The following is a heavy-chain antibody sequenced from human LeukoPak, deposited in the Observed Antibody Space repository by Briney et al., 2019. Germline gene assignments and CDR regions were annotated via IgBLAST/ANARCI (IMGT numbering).Heavy chain of an antibody. J-gene: IGHJ4*02. CDR2: IRYDGSNK. D-gene: IGHD6-19*01. V-gene: IGHV3-30*02. Sequence: GGSLRLSCAASGFTFSSYGMHRVRQAPGKGLEWVAFIRYDGSNKYYADSVKGRFTISRDNSKNTLYLQMNSLRAEDTAVYYCAKARSDIAVATFDYWGQGTLVTVSS. CDR3: AKARSDIAVATFDY. CDR1: GFTFSSYG.